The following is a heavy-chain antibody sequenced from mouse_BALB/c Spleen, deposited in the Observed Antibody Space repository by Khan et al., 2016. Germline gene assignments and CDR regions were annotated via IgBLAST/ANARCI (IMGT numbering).Heavy chain of an antibody. Sequence: EVQLQESGPGLVKPSQSLSLTCTVTGYSITSDYAWNWIRQFPGNKLEWMGYISYSGSTSYNPSLKSRISITRDTSKNQFFLQLNSVTTEDTATYYCAILIYYYVSRFAYWCQGTLVTVSA. D-gene: IGHD1-1*01. J-gene: IGHJ3*01. V-gene: IGHV3-2*02. CDR3: AILIYYYVSRFAY. CDR1: GYSITSDYA. CDR2: ISYSGST.